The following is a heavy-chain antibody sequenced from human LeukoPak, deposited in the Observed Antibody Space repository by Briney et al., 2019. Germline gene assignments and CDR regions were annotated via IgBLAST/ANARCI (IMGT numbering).Heavy chain of an antibody. D-gene: IGHD5-12*01. V-gene: IGHV3-43*02. CDR1: GFTFDDYA. CDR2: ISGDGGST. Sequence: PGGSLRLSCAASGFTFDDYAMHWVRQAPGKGLDWVSLISGDGGSTYYADSVKGRFTISRDNSKNSLYLQMNSLRTEDTALYYCAKDMSGYSGYDYWGQGTLVTVSS. CDR3: AKDMSGYSGYDY. J-gene: IGHJ4*02.